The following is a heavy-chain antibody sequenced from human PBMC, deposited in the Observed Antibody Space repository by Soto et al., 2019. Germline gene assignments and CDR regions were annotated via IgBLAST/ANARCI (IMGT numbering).Heavy chain of an antibody. J-gene: IGHJ4*02. CDR3: ARGDSSQTGSTNI. V-gene: IGHV4-34*01. D-gene: IGHD6-6*01. CDR1: GGSFSGYY. CDR2: INHSGST. Sequence: QVQLQQWGAGLLKPSETLSLTCAVYGGSFSGYYWSWIRQPPGKGLEWIGEINHSGSTNYNPSLKSRVTISVDKSKNQFSLKLSSVTAADTAVYYCARGDSSQTGSTNIWGQGTLVTVSS.